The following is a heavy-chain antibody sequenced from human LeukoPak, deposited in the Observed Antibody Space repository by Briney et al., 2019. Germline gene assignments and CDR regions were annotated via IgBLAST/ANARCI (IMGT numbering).Heavy chain of an antibody. CDR3: ARAGFDY. J-gene: IGHJ4*02. Sequence: SETLSPTCTVSGGSISNYFWSWIRQSPGKRLEWIGYVYYTGSTNYNPSLESRVTISVDKSKNQFSLKLSSVTAADTAVYYCARAGFDYWGQGTLVTVSS. CDR1: GGSISNYF. V-gene: IGHV4-59*12. CDR2: VYYTGST.